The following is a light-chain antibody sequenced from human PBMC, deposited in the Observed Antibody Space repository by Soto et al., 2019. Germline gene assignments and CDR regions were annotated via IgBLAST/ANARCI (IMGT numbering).Light chain of an antibody. CDR1: SSNIGDSY. V-gene: IGLV1-47*01. Sequence: QSVLTQPPSASGTPGQRVTISCSGSSSNIGDSYGYWFQQLPGTAHKLHIYRNNQRPSGVPDRFSGSKSGTSASLDISGLRTEDEADYYCATWDYSLRGWVFGGGTKVTV. CDR3: ATWDYSLRGWV. J-gene: IGLJ3*02. CDR2: RNN.